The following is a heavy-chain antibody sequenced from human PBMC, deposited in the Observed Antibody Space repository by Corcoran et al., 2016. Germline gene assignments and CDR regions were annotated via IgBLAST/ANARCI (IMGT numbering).Heavy chain of an antibody. D-gene: IGHD3-22*01. CDR1: GFTFSSYS. V-gene: IGHV3-48*02. CDR3: ARATHCISMIVVVPGAFDI. CDR2: ISSSSSTV. J-gene: IGHJ3*02. Sequence: EVQLVESGGGLVQPGGSLRLSCAASGFTFSSYSMNWVRQAPGKGLEWVSYISSSSSTVYYADSVKGRFTISRDNAKNSLYLKMNSLRDEESDVYCCARATHCISMIVVVPGAFDIWGQGTMVTVSS.